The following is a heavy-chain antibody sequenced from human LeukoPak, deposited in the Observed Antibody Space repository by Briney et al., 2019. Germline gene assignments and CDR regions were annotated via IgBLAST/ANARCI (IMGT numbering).Heavy chain of an antibody. V-gene: IGHV4-30-2*01. Sequence: SETLSLTCTVSGGSISSGGYYWSWIRQPPGKGLEWIGYIYHSGSTYYNPSLRSRVTISVDRSKNQFSLKLSSVTAADTAVYYCARGRRSSSWYGRTFDYWGQGTLVTVSS. D-gene: IGHD6-13*01. J-gene: IGHJ4*02. CDR3: ARGRRSSSWYGRTFDY. CDR2: IYHSGST. CDR1: GGSISSGGYY.